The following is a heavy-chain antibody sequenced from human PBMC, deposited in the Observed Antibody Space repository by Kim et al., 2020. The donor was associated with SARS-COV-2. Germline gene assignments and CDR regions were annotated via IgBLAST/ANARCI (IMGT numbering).Heavy chain of an antibody. V-gene: IGHV3-30*02. D-gene: IGHD3-3*01. J-gene: IGHJ6*02. CDR3: AKEPGITIFGVVTGMDV. Sequence: VQGRFTSSRDNSKNTLYLQMNSLRAEDTAVYYGAKEPGITIFGVVTGMDVWGQGTTVTVSS.